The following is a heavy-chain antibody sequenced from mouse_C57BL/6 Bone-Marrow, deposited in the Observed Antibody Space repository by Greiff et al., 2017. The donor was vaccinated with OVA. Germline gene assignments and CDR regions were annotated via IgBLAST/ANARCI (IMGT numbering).Heavy chain of an antibody. Sequence: QVQLKQSGAELAKPGASVKLSCKASGYTFTSYWMHWVKPRPGQGLEWIGYINPSSGYTKYNQKFKDKATLTADKSSSTAYMQLSSLTYEDSAVYYCAREWEEYYFDYWGQGTTLTVSS. CDR2: INPSSGYT. D-gene: IGHD1-3*01. CDR1: GYTFTSYW. J-gene: IGHJ2*01. V-gene: IGHV1-7*01. CDR3: AREWEEYYFDY.